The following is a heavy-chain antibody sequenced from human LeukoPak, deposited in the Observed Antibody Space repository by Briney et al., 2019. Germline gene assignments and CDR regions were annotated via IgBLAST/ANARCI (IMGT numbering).Heavy chain of an antibody. D-gene: IGHD5-18*01. Sequence: GGSLRLSCAASGFTFTSYAMSWVRQAPGKGLEWVSGISDSGGSTYYADSVKGRFTISRDNSKNTLYLQMNSLRAEDTAVYYCAKDNTVRIQLWLSHFDYWGQGTLVTVSS. CDR3: AKDNTVRIQLWLSHFDY. J-gene: IGHJ4*02. CDR1: GFTFTSYA. CDR2: ISDSGGST. V-gene: IGHV3-23*01.